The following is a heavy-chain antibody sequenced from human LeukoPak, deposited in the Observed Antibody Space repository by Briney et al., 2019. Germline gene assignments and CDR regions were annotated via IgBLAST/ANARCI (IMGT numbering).Heavy chain of an antibody. D-gene: IGHD4-17*01. CDR2: IYTSGST. J-gene: IGHJ6*02. CDR1: GGSISSGSYY. CDR3: ARELRPYGMDV. V-gene: IGHV4-61*02. Sequence: PSQTLSLTCTVSGGSISSGSYYWSWLRQPAGKGLEWIGRIYTSGSTNYNPSLKSRVTISVDTSKNQFSLKLSSVTAADTAVYYCARELRPYGMDVWGQGTTVTVSS.